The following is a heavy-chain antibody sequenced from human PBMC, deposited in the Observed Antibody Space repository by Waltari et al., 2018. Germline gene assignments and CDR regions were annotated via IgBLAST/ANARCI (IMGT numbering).Heavy chain of an antibody. V-gene: IGHV4-38-2*01. CDR2: IYHTGST. J-gene: IGHJ3*02. CDR3: AMVGHCSGGSCPNDAFDT. CDR1: HYSISNGYY. D-gene: IGHD2-15*01. Sequence: QVQLQASGPGLAKPSETLSLTCPVPHYSISNGYYWGWTRQPPGKGLEWIASIYHTGSTYYSPSLRRRVSISIDTSMSQLSLRLSSVTAADTADYYCAMVGHCSGGSCPNDAFDTWGPGTSVTV.